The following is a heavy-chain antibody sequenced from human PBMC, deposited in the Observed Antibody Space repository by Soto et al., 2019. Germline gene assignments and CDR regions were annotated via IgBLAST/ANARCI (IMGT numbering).Heavy chain of an antibody. CDR2: INHSGST. CDR1: GGSFSGYY. Sequence: SETLSLTCAVYGGSFSGYYWSWIRQPPGKGLEWIGEINHSGSTNYNPSLKSRVTISVDTSKNQFSLKLSSVTAADTAVYYCARLGYCSGGSCYPPHRGMDVWGQGTTVTGSS. V-gene: IGHV4-34*01. J-gene: IGHJ6*02. CDR3: ARLGYCSGGSCYPPHRGMDV. D-gene: IGHD2-15*01.